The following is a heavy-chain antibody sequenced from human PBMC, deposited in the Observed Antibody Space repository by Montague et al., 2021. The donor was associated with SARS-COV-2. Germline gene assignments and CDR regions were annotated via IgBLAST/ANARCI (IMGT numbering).Heavy chain of an antibody. Sequence: LSLTCTVSGGSISSSSYYWGWIRQAPGKGLEWVAVISYDGSNKYYADSVKGRFTISRDNSKNTLYLQMNSLRAEDTAVYYCARNYYDSSDHFDYWGQGTLVTVSS. CDR2: ISYDGSNK. CDR3: ARNYYDSSDHFDY. CDR1: GGSISSSS. V-gene: IGHV3-30*03. J-gene: IGHJ4*02. D-gene: IGHD3-22*01.